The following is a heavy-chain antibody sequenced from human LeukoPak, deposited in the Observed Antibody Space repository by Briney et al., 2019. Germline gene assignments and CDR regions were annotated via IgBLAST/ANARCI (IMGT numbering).Heavy chain of an antibody. CDR2: INPNSGGT. CDR1: GYTFTGYY. Sequence: ASVKVSCKASGYTFTGYYMHWVRQAPGQGLEWMGWINPNSGGTNYAQKFQGRVTMTRDTSISTAYMELSRLRSDDTAVYYCARAIQLWSHGYFDYWGQGTLVTVSS. CDR3: ARAIQLWSHGYFDY. D-gene: IGHD5-18*01. J-gene: IGHJ4*02. V-gene: IGHV1-2*02.